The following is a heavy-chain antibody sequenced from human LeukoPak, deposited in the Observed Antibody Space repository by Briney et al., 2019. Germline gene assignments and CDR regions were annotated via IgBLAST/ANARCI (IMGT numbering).Heavy chain of an antibody. CDR2: ISGSGGST. Sequence: PGGSLRLSCAASGFTFRSYTLIWVRQAPGKGLEWVSGISGSGGSTYYADSVKGWFTISRDNSKNTLYLQVSGLKAEDTAVYYCAKDGKKYGSTWDFDYWGQGTLVTVSS. V-gene: IGHV3-23*01. D-gene: IGHD6-13*01. J-gene: IGHJ4*02. CDR1: GFTFRSYT. CDR3: AKDGKKYGSTWDFDY.